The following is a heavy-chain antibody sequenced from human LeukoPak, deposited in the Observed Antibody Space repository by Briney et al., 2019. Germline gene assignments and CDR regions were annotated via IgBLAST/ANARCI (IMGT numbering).Heavy chain of an antibody. CDR1: GFTFRRHG. Sequence: PGGSLRLSCAASGFTFRRHGMHWVRQAPGKGLAWVAVIWYDGSNKYYADSVKGRFTISRDNSKNTLYLQMNSLRVEDTAVYYCARDLEGYYGMDVRGQGTTVIVSS. CDR2: IWYDGSNK. V-gene: IGHV3-33*01. J-gene: IGHJ6*02. CDR3: ARDLEGYYGMDV.